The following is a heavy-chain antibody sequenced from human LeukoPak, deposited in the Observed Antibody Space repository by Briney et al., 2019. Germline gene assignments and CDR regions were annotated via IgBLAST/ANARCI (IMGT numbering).Heavy chain of an antibody. Sequence: SETLSLTCTVSGVSISSYYWSWTRQPPGKGLEWIGYISYSGSTNYNPSLKSRVTISLDTSKNQFSLKLSSVTAADTAIYYCARGERPGCDYWGLGTLVTVSS. CDR3: ARGERPGCDY. CDR1: GVSISSYY. J-gene: IGHJ4*02. V-gene: IGHV4-59*01. CDR2: ISYSGST. D-gene: IGHD3-16*01.